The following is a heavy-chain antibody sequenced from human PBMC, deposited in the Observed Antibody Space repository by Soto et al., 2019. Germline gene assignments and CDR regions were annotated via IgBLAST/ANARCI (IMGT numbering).Heavy chain of an antibody. V-gene: IGHV3-33*01. CDR3: ATPQDYDGCLDS. Sequence: GGSLGLSCAASGFTFSSYGMHWVRQAPGKGLEWVAVIWYDGNNKYYADSVKGRFTISRDNSKNTLYLQMNSLRVEDTAVYYCATPQDYDGCLDSWGQGTLVTVSS. CDR2: IWYDGNNK. J-gene: IGHJ4*02. CDR1: GFTFSSYG. D-gene: IGHD3-22*01.